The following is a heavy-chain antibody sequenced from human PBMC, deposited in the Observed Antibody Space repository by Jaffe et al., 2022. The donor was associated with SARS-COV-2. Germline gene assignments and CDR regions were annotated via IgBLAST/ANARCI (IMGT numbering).Heavy chain of an antibody. V-gene: IGHV5-51*01. Sequence: VQLVQSGAEERKPGESLKISCKDSGSSFTSNWIGWVRQTPGRGLEWMGIIYPGDSDSRYSPSFQGQVTISVDKSISTAYLQWSSLKASDSAIYFCARSPMLFYYDSDNRFTYRTGDVFDLWGQGTKVTVSS. CDR1: GSSFTSNW. CDR3: ARSPMLFYYDSDNRFTYRTGDVFDL. D-gene: IGHD3-22*01. CDR2: IYPGDSDS. J-gene: IGHJ3*01.